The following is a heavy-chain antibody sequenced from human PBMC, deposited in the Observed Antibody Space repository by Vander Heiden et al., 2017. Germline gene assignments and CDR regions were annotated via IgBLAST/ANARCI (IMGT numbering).Heavy chain of an antibody. CDR3: AHRQASAFDY. J-gene: IGHJ4*02. CDR2: IYGNDDE. CDR1: GFSLSTSGVA. Sequence: QITLKESGPTLVKPTQTLTLTCTFSGFSLSTSGVAVGWIRQHPGKALVWLALIYGNDDERYSPSLRSRLTITKDTSKNQVVLTMTDVDPVDTATYYCAHRQASAFDYWGQGTLVTVSS. D-gene: IGHD6-13*01. V-gene: IGHV2-5*01.